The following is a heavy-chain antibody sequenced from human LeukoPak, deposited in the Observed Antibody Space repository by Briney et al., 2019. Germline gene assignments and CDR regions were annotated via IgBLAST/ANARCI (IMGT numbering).Heavy chain of an antibody. J-gene: IGHJ5*02. CDR1: GFTFNSYW. V-gene: IGHV3-74*01. Sequence: GGSLRLSCAASGFTFNSYWMHWVRQAPGKGLVWVSQINNDGSTTRYADSVKGRFTISRDNAENTLYLQMSSLRAEDAAVYYCARGYSSSWYTWLDPWGQGTLVTVSS. CDR2: INNDGSTT. CDR3: ARGYSSSWYTWLDP. D-gene: IGHD6-13*01.